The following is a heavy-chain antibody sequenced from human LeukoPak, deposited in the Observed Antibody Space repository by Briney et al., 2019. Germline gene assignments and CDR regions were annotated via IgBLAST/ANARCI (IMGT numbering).Heavy chain of an antibody. CDR2: IKQDGSEK. Sequence: PGGSLRLSCAASGFTFSSYWMSWVRQAPGKGLGWVASIKQDGSEKYYVDSVKGRFPISRDNAKNSLYLQMNSLRAEDTAVYYCARGLGAAHFDYWGQGTLVTVSS. CDR1: GFTFSSYW. J-gene: IGHJ4*02. V-gene: IGHV3-7*04. D-gene: IGHD1-26*01. CDR3: ARGLGAAHFDY.